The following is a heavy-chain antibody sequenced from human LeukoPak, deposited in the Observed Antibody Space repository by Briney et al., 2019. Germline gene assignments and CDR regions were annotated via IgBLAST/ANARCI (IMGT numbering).Heavy chain of an antibody. Sequence: SVNVSCKASGGTFSSYAISWVRQAPGQGLEWMGGIIPIFGTANYAQKFQGRVTITADESTSTAYMELSSLRSEDTAVYYCARDGNYYDSSGEFDYWGQGTLVTVSS. D-gene: IGHD3-22*01. CDR3: ARDGNYYDSSGEFDY. J-gene: IGHJ4*02. CDR2: IIPIFGTA. V-gene: IGHV1-69*13. CDR1: GGTFSSYA.